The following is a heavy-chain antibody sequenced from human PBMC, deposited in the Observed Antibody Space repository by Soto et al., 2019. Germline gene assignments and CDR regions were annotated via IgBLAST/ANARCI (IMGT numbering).Heavy chain of an antibody. J-gene: IGHJ5*02. CDR3: ARSPSRMAAETQLDP. V-gene: IGHV1-3*01. D-gene: IGHD6-6*01. CDR2: INGGAGDT. CDR1: GYTFTSYA. Sequence: QVQLVQSGAEVRKPGASVKISCKASGYTFTSYAIHWLRQAPGQRIEWMGWINGGAGDTRYSVNFQHRVTFTRHTAATTAFMDLSSLSSADTAIYYCARSPSRMAAETQLDPWGQGTLVTVSS.